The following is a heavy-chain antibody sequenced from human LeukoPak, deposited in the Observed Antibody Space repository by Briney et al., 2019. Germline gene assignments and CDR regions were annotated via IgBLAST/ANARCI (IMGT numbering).Heavy chain of an antibody. CDR2: IYYSGKT. V-gene: IGHV4-38-2*02. CDR3: ARENIVIVPGAFDF. J-gene: IGHJ4*02. Sequence: SETLSLTCNVSGYFIYSGFYWGWLRQPPGKGLEWIGSIYYSGKTIYNPSLQSRVTISVDTSNNHFSLKLASVTAADTAVYYCARENIVIVPGAFDFWGQGTLVIASS. CDR1: GYFIYSGFY. D-gene: IGHD2/OR15-2a*01.